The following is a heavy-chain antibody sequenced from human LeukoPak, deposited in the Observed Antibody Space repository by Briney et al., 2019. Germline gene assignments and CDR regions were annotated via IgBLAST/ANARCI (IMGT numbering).Heavy chain of an antibody. CDR3: ARRLPYYGMDG. V-gene: IGHV3-48*03. Sequence: PRGSLRLSCAASGFTFSSYEIHWVRQTPGKGLEWVSKIGGIGSIMYADSVKGRFTISTDSAKSSVYLQMNSLRAEDTAVYYCARRLPYYGMDGWGQGTTVTVSS. CDR1: GFTFSSYE. J-gene: IGHJ6*02. CDR2: IGGIGSIM.